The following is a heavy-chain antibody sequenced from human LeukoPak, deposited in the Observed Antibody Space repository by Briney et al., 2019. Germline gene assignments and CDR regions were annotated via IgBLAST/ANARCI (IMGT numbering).Heavy chain of an antibody. CDR2: ISYDGSNK. CDR1: GFTFSSYA. J-gene: IGHJ4*02. D-gene: IGHD3-10*01. V-gene: IGHV3-30-3*01. Sequence: GGSLRLSCAASGFTFSSYAMHWVRQAPGKGLEWVAVISYDGSNKYYADSVKGRFTISRDNSKNTLYLQMNSLRTEDTAVYYVVVGGYYFDYWGQGTLVTVSS. CDR3: VVGGYYFDY.